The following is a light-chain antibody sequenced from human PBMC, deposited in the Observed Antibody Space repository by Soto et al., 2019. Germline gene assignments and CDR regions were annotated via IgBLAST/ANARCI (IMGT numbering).Light chain of an antibody. CDR3: QSYDTSLSGVI. V-gene: IGLV1-40*01. Sequence: QSVLTQTPSVSGAPGQKITMSCTGSSSNIGAGYDVHWYQQLPGAAPRLLIYADNNRPSGVPDRFSASNSGTPASLAITGLQGEDEAVYYCQSYDTSLSGVIFGAGTKVTVL. J-gene: IGLJ2*01. CDR1: SSNIGAGYD. CDR2: ADN.